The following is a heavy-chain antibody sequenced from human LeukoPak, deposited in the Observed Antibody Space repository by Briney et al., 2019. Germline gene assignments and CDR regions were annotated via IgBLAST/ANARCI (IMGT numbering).Heavy chain of an antibody. Sequence: WETLSLTFTVSRGSISGSIRSSCCSWLRQPPGKGQAWLGYISSSSSVNDNPSLRSRGTLSVNPSKNQFFLNLSSVSAADTGVYYCARNPPGYSRAYYFDFGDEGTLVTVSP. CDR1: RGSISGSIRSSC. D-gene: IGHD5-12*01. V-gene: IGHV4-4*09. CDR3: ARNPPGYSRAYYFDF. J-gene: IGHJ4*02. CDR2: ISSSSSV.